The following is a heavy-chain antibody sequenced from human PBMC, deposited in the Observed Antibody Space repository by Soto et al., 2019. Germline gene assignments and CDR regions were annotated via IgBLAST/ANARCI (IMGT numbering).Heavy chain of an antibody. CDR3: TSPPPGVPVVMDYSYYNGMGV. D-gene: IGHD2-2*01. J-gene: IGHJ6*02. CDR2: IRSKAYGGTT. Sequence: HPGGSLRLSCTASGFTFGDYAMSWFRQAPGKGLEWVGFIRSKAYGGTTGYAASVKGRFTISRDDSKSIAYLQMNSLKTEATAVCYCTSPPPGVPVVMDYSYYNGMGVWGQGTRVT. CDR1: GFTFGDYA. V-gene: IGHV3-49*03.